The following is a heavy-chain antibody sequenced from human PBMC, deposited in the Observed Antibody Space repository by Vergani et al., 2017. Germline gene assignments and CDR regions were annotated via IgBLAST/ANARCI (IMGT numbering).Heavy chain of an antibody. D-gene: IGHD3-10*01. Sequence: QVQLQESGPGLVKPSQTLSLTCTVSGGSISSGSYYWSWIRQPAGKGLEWIGRISTSGSTNYNPSLKSRVTISVDTSKNQFSLELSSVTAADTAVYYCAREYYNYYYYYYMDVWGKGTTVTVSS. CDR1: GGSISSGSYY. J-gene: IGHJ6*03. V-gene: IGHV4-61*02. CDR3: AREYYNYYYYYYMDV. CDR2: ISTSGST.